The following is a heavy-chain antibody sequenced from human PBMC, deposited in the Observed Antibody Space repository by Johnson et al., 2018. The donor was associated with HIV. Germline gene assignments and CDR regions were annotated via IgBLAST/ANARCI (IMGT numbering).Heavy chain of an antibody. J-gene: IGHJ3*02. D-gene: IGHD6-19*01. CDR2: ISWNSGSI. CDR3: ARDREYGLAWGWALDI. CDR1: GFTFDDYA. Sequence: DVQVVESGGGLVQPGRSLRLSCAASGFTFDDYAMHWVRQAPGKGLEWVSGISWNSGSIGYADSVKGRFTISRDNAKNSLYLQMNSLRAEDTALYYCARDREYGLAWGWALDIWGQGTMVTVSS. V-gene: IGHV3-9*01.